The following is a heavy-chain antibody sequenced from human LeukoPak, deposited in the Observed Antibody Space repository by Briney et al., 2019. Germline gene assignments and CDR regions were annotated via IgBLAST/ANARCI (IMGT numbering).Heavy chain of an antibody. Sequence: GGSLRLSCAASGFTFSSYWMSWVRQAPGKGLEWVAHIKQDGSEKYYVDSVKGRFTISRDNAKNSLYLQMNSLRAEDTAVYYCARDHGSGWYTIYYYYYGMDVWGQGTTVTVSS. V-gene: IGHV3-7*01. CDR3: ARDHGSGWYTIYYYYYGMDV. J-gene: IGHJ6*02. D-gene: IGHD6-19*01. CDR2: IKQDGSEK. CDR1: GFTFSSYW.